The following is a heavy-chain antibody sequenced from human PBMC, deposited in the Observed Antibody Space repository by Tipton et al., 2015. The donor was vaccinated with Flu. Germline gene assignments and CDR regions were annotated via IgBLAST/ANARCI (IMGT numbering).Heavy chain of an antibody. Sequence: TLSLTCSVYGASISEKDWSWIRLAAGKGLEWIGRVDIRGISQYNPSLQSRVTLSADASTNQVSLRLTHVTAADTAVYFCAGDRLGEFDYWGQGTLVTVSS. D-gene: IGHD1-26*01. CDR2: VDIRGIS. CDR1: GASISEKD. CDR3: AGDRLGEFDY. V-gene: IGHV4-4*07. J-gene: IGHJ4*02.